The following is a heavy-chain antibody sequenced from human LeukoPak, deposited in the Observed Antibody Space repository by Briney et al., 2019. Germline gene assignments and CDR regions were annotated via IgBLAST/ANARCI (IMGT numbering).Heavy chain of an antibody. CDR2: MNPNSGNT. CDR1: GYTFTSYD. D-gene: IGHD3-3*01. CDR3: ARGPSPYYDFWSGYYGDYNWFDP. J-gene: IGHJ5*02. V-gene: IGHV1-8*01. Sequence: ASVKVSCKASGYTFTSYDINWVRQATGQGLEWMGWMNPNSGNTGYAQKSQGRVTMTRNTSISTAYMELSSLRSEDTAVYYCARGPSPYYDFWSGYYGDYNWFDPWGQGTLVTVSS.